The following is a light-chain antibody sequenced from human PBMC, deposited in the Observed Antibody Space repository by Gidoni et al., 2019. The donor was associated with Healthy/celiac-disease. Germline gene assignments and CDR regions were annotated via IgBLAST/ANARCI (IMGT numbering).Light chain of an antibody. CDR2: GAS. J-gene: IGKJ2*01. Sequence: EIVMTQSPATLSVSPGERATLSCRARQSVSSNLAWYQQKPGQAPRLLIYGASTRATGIPARFSGSGSGTEFTLTISSLQSEDFAVYYCQQYNNWLQYTFGQGTKLEIK. CDR1: QSVSSN. V-gene: IGKV3-15*01. CDR3: QQYNNWLQYT.